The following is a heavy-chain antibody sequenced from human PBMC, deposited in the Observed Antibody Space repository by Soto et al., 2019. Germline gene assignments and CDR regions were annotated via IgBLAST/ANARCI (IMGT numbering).Heavy chain of an antibody. V-gene: IGHV3-21*01. CDR2: ISSSSSYI. CDR1: GFTFSSYS. Sequence: EVQLVESGGGLVKPGGSLRLSCAASGFTFSSYSMNWVRQAPGKGLEWVSSISSSSSYIYYADSVKGRFTISRDNAKNSRYLQMNSLRAEDTAVYYCARLTYYYDSSAPSFGNWGQGTLVTVSS. J-gene: IGHJ4*02. D-gene: IGHD3-22*01. CDR3: ARLTYYYDSSAPSFGN.